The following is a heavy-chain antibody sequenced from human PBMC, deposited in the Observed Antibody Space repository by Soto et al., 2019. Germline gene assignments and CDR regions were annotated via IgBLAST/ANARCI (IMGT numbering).Heavy chain of an antibody. CDR1: GFTFSSYG. CDR2: ISYDGSNK. Sequence: GGSLRLSCAASGFTFSSYGMHWVRQAPGKGLEWVAVISYDGSNKYYADSVKGRFTISRDNSKNTLYLQMNSLRAEDTAVYYCAKDRGDSSSSDYWGQGTLVTVSS. J-gene: IGHJ4*02. D-gene: IGHD6-6*01. CDR3: AKDRGDSSSSDY. V-gene: IGHV3-30*18.